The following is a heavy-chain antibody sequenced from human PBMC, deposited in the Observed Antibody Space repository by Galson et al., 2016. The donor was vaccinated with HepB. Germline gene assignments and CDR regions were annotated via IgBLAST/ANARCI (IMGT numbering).Heavy chain of an antibody. D-gene: IGHD1-14*01. CDR2: ISIKTFGGTP. Sequence: SLRLSCATSGFTFGNYALSWVRQAPGKGLEWVGYISIKTFGGTPEYAASVRGRFTISRDDSQSIAYLQMNSLKTEDTAVYYCTKNWNHAAESWGQGVQVTVSS. V-gene: IGHV3-49*04. CDR3: TKNWNHAAES. J-gene: IGHJ4*02. CDR1: GFTFGNYA.